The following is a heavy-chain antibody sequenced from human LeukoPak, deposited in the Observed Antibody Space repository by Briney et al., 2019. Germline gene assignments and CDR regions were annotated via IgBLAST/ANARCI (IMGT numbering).Heavy chain of an antibody. CDR1: GFTFSSYE. CDR3: ARAKSSSYYYYYMDV. Sequence: PGGSLRLSCAASGFTFSSYEMNWVRQAPGKGLEWVSYISSSGSTIYYADSVKGRFTISRDNAKNSLYLQMNSLRAEDTAVYYCARAKSSSYYYYYMDVWGKGTTVTISS. V-gene: IGHV3-48*03. CDR2: ISSSGSTI. J-gene: IGHJ6*03. D-gene: IGHD6-13*01.